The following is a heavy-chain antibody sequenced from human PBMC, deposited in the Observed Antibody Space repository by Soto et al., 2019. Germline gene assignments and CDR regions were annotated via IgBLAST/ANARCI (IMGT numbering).Heavy chain of an antibody. V-gene: IGHV1-69*02. CDR1: GGTFSSYT. Sequence: ASVKVSCKASGGTFSSYTISWVRQAPGQGLEWMGRIIPILGIANYAQKFQGRVTITADKSTSTAYMELSSLRSEDTAVYYCASFPNQGGDYDRGGKYYYYMDVWGKGTTVTVSS. D-gene: IGHD4-17*01. CDR2: IIPILGIA. J-gene: IGHJ6*03. CDR3: ASFPNQGGDYDRGGKYYYYMDV.